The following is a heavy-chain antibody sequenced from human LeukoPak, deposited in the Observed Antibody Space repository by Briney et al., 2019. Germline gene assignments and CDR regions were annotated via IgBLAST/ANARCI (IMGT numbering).Heavy chain of an antibody. CDR3: ASPYYYDSSGYYAFDI. CDR2: ISYSGST. J-gene: IGHJ3*02. Sequence: SETLSLTCTVSGGSISNYYWNWIRQPPGKGLEWIGYISYSGSTNYNPSLKSRLSISVDTSKNQFSLKLSSVTAADTAVYYCASPYYYDSSGYYAFDIWGLGTMVTVSS. D-gene: IGHD3-22*01. V-gene: IGHV4-59*01. CDR1: GGSISNYY.